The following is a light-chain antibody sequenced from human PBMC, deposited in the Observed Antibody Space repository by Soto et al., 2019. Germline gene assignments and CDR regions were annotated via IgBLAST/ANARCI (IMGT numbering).Light chain of an antibody. CDR3: QQYNTEYT. J-gene: IGKJ2*01. CDR2: KAS. CDR1: QSISSW. V-gene: IGKV1-5*03. Sequence: DIQMTQSPSILSASVGDRVTITCRASQSISSWLAWYQQKPGKAPKLLIYKASSLESGVPSRFSGSGSGTEFTLTISSLQPDDFATYYCQQYNTEYTFGQGTKLEIK.